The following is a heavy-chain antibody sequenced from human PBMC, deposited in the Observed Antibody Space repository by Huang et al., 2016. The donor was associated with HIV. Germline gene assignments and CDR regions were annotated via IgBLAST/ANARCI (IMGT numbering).Heavy chain of an antibody. D-gene: IGHD1-26*01. Sequence: VQLVASGGGVVQPGRSLRLACAASGFSFSTYGLHWVRQAPGKGLEWVAVISYDGSNKYYAHSVKGRFTISRDTSENKVYLQMNSLRHEDTAVYYCAKDGADEEWDIDYWGQGTLVTVSS. V-gene: IGHV3-30*18. CDR3: AKDGADEEWDIDY. CDR1: GFSFSTYG. J-gene: IGHJ4*02. CDR2: ISYDGSNK.